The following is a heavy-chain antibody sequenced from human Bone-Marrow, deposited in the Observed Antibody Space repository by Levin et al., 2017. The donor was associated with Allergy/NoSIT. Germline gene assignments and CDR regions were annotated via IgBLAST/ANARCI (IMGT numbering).Heavy chain of an antibody. CDR1: GSSFTSYW. J-gene: IGHJ5*02. CDR2: IDPSDSYT. V-gene: IGHV5-10-1*01. CDR3: ARHAVQQWPFDP. D-gene: IGHD6-19*01. Sequence: PGGSLRLSCKGSGSSFTSYWISWVRQMPGKGLEWMGRIDPSDSYTNYSPSFQGHVTISADKSISTAYLQWSSLKASDTAMYYCARHAVQQWPFDPWGQGTLVTVSS.